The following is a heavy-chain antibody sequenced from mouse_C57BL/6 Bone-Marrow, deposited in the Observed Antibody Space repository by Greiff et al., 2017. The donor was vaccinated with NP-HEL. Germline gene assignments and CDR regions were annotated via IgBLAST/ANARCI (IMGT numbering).Heavy chain of an antibody. V-gene: IGHV14-4*01. Sequence: EVQLQQPGAELVRPGASVKLSCTASGFNFKDDYMHWVKQRPEQGLAWIGWIDPENGDTEYASKFQGKATITADTSSNTAYLQLSSLTSEYTAVYYCNGYYGRSYGWYFDVWGTGTTVTVSS. J-gene: IGHJ1*03. CDR1: GFNFKDDY. CDR3: NGYYGRSYGWYFDV. D-gene: IGHD1-1*01. CDR2: IDPENGDT.